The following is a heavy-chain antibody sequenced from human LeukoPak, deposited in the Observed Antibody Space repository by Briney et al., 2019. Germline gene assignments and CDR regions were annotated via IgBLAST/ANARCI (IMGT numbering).Heavy chain of an antibody. CDR2: LSDTGGST. CDR1: VSSFYSDA. V-gene: IGHV3-23*01. J-gene: IGHJ5*02. CDR3: ARVDWSGYGIWNGPNWFDP. Sequence: PGGSLRLSCVASVSSFYSDAMAWVRQAPEKGLEWVSSLSDTGGSTYYADSVKGRFIIYRDNSKNTLYLPMNSLRVEDTALYYCARVDWSGYGIWNGPNWFDPWGQGTLVTVSS. D-gene: IGHD3-3*01.